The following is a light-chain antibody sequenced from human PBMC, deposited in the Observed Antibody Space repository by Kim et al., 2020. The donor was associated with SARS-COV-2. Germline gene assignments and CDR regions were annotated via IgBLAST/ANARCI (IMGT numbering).Light chain of an antibody. CDR1: QSISSR. CDR3: QQYSSYST. Sequence: ASLGDCVTITCRASQSISSRVAWYQQKPGKAPELLIYAASTLERGVPSRFSGTGSGTEFTLTISSLQSDDLATYYCQQYSSYSTFGQGTTVDIK. CDR2: AAS. V-gene: IGKV1-5*01. J-gene: IGKJ1*01.